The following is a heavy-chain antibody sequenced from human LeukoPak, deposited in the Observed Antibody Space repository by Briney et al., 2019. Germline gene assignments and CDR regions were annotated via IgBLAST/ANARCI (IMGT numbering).Heavy chain of an antibody. CDR3: ARGDSSSWYYFDY. V-gene: IGHV4-39*07. Sequence: SETLSLTCSVSGGAISTNGYYWGWVRQPPGKGLQWIASISYNGRTSYNPSLKSRVTISVDTSKNQFSLKLTSMTAADTAMYYCARGDSSSWYYFDYWGQGTLVTVSS. J-gene: IGHJ4*02. CDR2: ISYNGRT. D-gene: IGHD6-13*01. CDR1: GGAISTNGYY.